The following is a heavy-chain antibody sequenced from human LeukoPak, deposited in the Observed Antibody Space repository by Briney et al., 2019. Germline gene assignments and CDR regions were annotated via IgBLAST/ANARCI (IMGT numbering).Heavy chain of an antibody. Sequence: GGSLRLSCAASGITFSDDWMSWVRQAPGKGLEWVANIRPDGSDKYYVDSVKGRFTISRDNAKSSLSLQMNSLRVEDTAVYYCVRSGSSSVIFDLWGQGTLVTVSS. CDR2: IRPDGSDK. D-gene: IGHD6-6*01. CDR3: VRSGSSSVIFDL. CDR1: GITFSDDW. V-gene: IGHV3-7*01. J-gene: IGHJ4*02.